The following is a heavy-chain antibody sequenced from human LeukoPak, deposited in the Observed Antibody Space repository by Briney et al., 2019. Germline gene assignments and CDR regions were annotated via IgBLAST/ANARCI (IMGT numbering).Heavy chain of an antibody. J-gene: IGHJ4*02. CDR2: ILSGGST. V-gene: IGHV3-66*01. CDR3: ARGYVQGN. D-gene: IGHD3-10*02. Sequence: GGSLRLSCAASGFTVSSNYMSWVRQARGKGLEWVSVILSGGSTYYAGSVKRRYTISRDNSKNTLYLQMNSLRADDTAVYYCARGYVQGNWGQGTLVTVSS. CDR1: GFTVSSNY.